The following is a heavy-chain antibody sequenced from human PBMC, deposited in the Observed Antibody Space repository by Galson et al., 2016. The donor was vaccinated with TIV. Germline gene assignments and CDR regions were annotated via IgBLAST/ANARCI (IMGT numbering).Heavy chain of an antibody. V-gene: IGHV1-2*05. D-gene: IGHD2-2*03. CDR3: ARERGPGYCDSTSCYGYYGFDV. CDR1: GYTFTHYF. Sequence: SVKVSCKASGYTFTHYFLHWVRQAPGQGLEWMGRINSYSGGTDYAPKSQGRVTMTRDTSISTAYMDLSRLRSDDTVVYYCARERGPGYCDSTSCYGYYGFDVWGQGTTVTVSS. J-gene: IGHJ6*02. CDR2: INSYSGGT.